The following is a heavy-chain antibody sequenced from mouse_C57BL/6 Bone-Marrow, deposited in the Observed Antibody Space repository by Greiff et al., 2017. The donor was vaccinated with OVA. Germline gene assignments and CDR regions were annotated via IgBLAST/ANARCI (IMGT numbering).Heavy chain of an antibody. CDR2: ISSGGDYI. CDR3: TRDSLALFAY. J-gene: IGHJ3*01. CDR1: GFTFSSYA. D-gene: IGHD6-5*01. V-gene: IGHV5-9-1*02. Sequence: EVKLMESGEGLVKPGGSLKLSCAASGFTFSSYAMSWVRQTPEKRLEWVAYISSGGDYIYYADTVKGRFTISRDNARNTLYLQMSSLKSEDTAMYYCTRDSLALFAYWGQGTLVTVSA.